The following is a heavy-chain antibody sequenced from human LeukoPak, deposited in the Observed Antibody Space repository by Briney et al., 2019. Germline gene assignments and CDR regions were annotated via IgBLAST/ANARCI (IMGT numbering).Heavy chain of an antibody. CDR3: ARSGSYSSRPDY. CDR1: GGSFSGYY. Sequence: PSETLSLTCAVYGGSFSGYYWSWIRQPPGKGLEWIGEINHSGSTNYNPSLKSRVTISVDTSKNQFSLKLSSVTAADTAGYYCARSGSYSSRPDYWGQGTLVTVSS. CDR2: INHSGST. J-gene: IGHJ4*02. D-gene: IGHD1-26*01. V-gene: IGHV4-34*01.